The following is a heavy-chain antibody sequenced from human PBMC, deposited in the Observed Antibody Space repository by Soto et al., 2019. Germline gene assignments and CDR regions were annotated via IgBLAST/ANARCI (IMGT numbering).Heavy chain of an antibody. J-gene: IGHJ3*02. D-gene: IGHD3-3*01. CDR1: GFTFSSYA. CDR3: AKRRGVDDFWSGYAFDI. CDR2: ISGSGGST. Sequence: EVQLLESGGGLVQPGGSLRLSCAASGFTFSSYAMSWVRQAPGKGLEWVSAISGSGGSTYYADSVKGRFTISRDNSKNTLYLQMNSLRAEDTAVYYCAKRRGVDDFWSGYAFDIWGQGTMVTVSS. V-gene: IGHV3-23*01.